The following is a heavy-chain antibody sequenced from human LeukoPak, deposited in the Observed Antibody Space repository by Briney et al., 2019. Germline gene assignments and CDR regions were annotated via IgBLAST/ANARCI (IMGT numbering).Heavy chain of an antibody. D-gene: IGHD5-18*01. CDR1: GFTLSNYW. CDR2: IKQDGSEK. V-gene: IGHV3-7*01. Sequence: GGSLRLSCAASGFTLSNYWMSWVRQAPGKGLEWVANIKQDGSEKYYVDSVKGRFAISRDNSKNTLYLQMGSLRAEDMAVYYCARGAGIQLWPPNWFDPWGQGTLVTVSS. J-gene: IGHJ5*02. CDR3: ARGAGIQLWPPNWFDP.